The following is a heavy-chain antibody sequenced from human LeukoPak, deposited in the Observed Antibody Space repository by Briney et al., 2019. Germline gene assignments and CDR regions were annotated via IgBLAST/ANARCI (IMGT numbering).Heavy chain of an antibody. Sequence: SETLSLTCSVSGGSISSYYLSWIRQPAGKGLEWIGRIYSRGTTYNPSLKDRVTMSADTSRNQVSLTLSSVTAADTAVYYCARDSGTTGEVKFDPWGQGTLVTVSS. CDR1: GGSISSYY. CDR3: ARDSGTTGEVKFDP. CDR2: IYSRGT. J-gene: IGHJ5*02. D-gene: IGHD3-10*01. V-gene: IGHV4-4*07.